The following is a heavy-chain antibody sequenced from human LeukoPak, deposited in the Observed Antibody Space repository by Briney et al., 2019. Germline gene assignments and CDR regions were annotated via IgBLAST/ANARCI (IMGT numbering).Heavy chain of an antibody. CDR2: IDWDDHK. J-gene: IGHJ4*02. CDR3: ARIRGYYDSWYFDY. Sequence: SGPSLFNPPQTLTLTFTFSGFALGTSGMWVSWIRQPPGKALEWLARIDWDDHKYYSTSLKTRLTISKDTSKHQMVLTMPNMDPVDTATYSCARIRGYYDSWYFDYWGQGTLVTVSS. D-gene: IGHD3-22*01. V-gene: IGHV2-70*11. CDR1: GFALGTSGMW.